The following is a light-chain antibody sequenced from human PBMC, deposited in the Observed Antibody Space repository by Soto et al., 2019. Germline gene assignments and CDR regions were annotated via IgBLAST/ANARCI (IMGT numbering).Light chain of an antibody. Sequence: DIQMTQSPSSLSASLGDRVTITCRASQSITNWLAWYQQKPGKAPKLLIYDASSLESGVPSRFSGGGFGTEFTLTISSLQSEDFATYYCQQYYSFPITFGQGTRLEIK. CDR1: QSITNW. CDR3: QQYYSFPIT. J-gene: IGKJ5*01. CDR2: DAS. V-gene: IGKV1-5*01.